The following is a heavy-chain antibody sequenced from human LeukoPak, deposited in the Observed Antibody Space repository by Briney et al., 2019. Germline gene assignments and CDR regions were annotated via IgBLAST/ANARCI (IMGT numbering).Heavy chain of an antibody. CDR1: GGSFSGYY. J-gene: IGHJ4*02. Sequence: SETLSLTCAVYGGSFSGYYWSWIRQPPGKGLEWIGEINHSGSTNYNPSLKSRVTISVDTSKNQFSLKLSSVTAADTAVYYCARGDGGLYSRGPTFDYWGQGTLVTVSS. CDR3: ARGDGGLYSRGPTFDY. D-gene: IGHD6-19*01. V-gene: IGHV4-34*01. CDR2: INHSGST.